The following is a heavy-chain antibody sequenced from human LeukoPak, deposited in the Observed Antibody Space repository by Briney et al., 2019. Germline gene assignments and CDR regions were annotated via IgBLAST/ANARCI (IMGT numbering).Heavy chain of an antibody. Sequence: GSLRLSCAASGLTFSSYSMNWVRQAPGKGLEWISYISSSSSTIYYADSVKGRFTISRDNAKNSLYLQMNSLRAEDTALYYCAKDIGYYDSSGRYFDYWGQGTLVTVSS. CDR3: AKDIGYYDSSGRYFDY. CDR2: ISSSSSTI. V-gene: IGHV3-48*04. D-gene: IGHD3-22*01. CDR1: GLTFSSYS. J-gene: IGHJ4*02.